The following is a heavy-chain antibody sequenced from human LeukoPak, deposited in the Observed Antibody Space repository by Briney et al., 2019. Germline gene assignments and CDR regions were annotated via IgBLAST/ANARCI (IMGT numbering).Heavy chain of an antibody. Sequence: LSGGSLGLSCAASGFTFRNYAMTWVRQAPGKGLEWVSVVTGNGDTTYYADSLKGRFTISRDNSRNTLYLQMNSLRAEDTAVYHCARNAADCTTSACYDSWGQGTLVTVSS. CDR1: GFTFRNYA. V-gene: IGHV3-23*01. J-gene: IGHJ4*02. CDR3: ARNAADCTTSACYDS. D-gene: IGHD2-8*01. CDR2: VTGNGDTT.